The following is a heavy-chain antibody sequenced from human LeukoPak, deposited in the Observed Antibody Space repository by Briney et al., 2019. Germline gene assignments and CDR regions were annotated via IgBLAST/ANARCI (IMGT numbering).Heavy chain of an antibody. Sequence: ASVKVSCKASGYTFTRYDISWLRQAPGQGLEWMGWSSAYNGNTHYAQTLQGRVTMTTDTSTTTAYMELRSLRPDDTAVYYCAKTMVWGTIYYFDYWGQGTLVTVSS. J-gene: IGHJ4*02. CDR3: AKTMVWGTIYYFDY. CDR1: GYTFTRYD. V-gene: IGHV1-18*01. CDR2: SSAYNGNT. D-gene: IGHD3-10*01.